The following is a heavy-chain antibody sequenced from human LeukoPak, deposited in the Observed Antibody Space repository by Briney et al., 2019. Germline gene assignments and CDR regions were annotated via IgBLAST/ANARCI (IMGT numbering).Heavy chain of an antibody. J-gene: IGHJ4*02. V-gene: IGHV3-23*01. CDR1: GFTFSSYA. D-gene: IGHD6-13*01. CDR3: ASRGVGIAAAGIDY. Sequence: GGSLRLSCAASGFTFSSYAMSWVRQAPGMGLEWVSAISGSGGSTYYADSVKGRFTISRDNSKNTLYLQMNSLRAEDTAVYYCASRGVGIAAAGIDYWGQGTLVTVSS. CDR2: ISGSGGST.